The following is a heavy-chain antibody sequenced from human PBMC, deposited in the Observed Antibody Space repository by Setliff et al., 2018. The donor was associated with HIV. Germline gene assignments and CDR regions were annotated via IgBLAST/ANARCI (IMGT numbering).Heavy chain of an antibody. V-gene: IGHV2-5*02. J-gene: IGHJ4*02. CDR3: AHRRVGNYDSSGNYHSYFDY. Sequence: SGPTLVNPTETLTLTCTFSGFSLTTIRAAVGWIRQSPGKAPEWLGFIYWDDDKRYSPSLKTRITFTKDTSKNQVVLTMARMDPVDTATYYCAHRRVGNYDSSGNYHSYFDYWGQGILVTVSS. CDR2: IYWDDDK. CDR1: GFSLTTIRAA. D-gene: IGHD3-22*01.